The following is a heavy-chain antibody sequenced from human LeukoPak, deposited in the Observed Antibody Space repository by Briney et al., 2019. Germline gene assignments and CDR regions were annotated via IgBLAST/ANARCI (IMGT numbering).Heavy chain of an antibody. D-gene: IGHD6-13*01. CDR3: AKDMYPYSSSWYFDY. CDR1: GFTFDDYA. V-gene: IGHV3-9*01. J-gene: IGHJ4*02. Sequence: GRSLRLSCAASGFTFDDYAMHWVRHAPGKGLEWVSGISWNSGSIGYADSVKGRFTLSRDNAKNSLYLQMNSLRAEDTALYYCAKDMYPYSSSWYFDYWGQGTLVTVSS. CDR2: ISWNSGSI.